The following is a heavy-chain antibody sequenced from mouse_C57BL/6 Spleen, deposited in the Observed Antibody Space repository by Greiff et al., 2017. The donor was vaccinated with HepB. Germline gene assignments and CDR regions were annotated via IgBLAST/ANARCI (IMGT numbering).Heavy chain of an antibody. D-gene: IGHD2-4*01. J-gene: IGHJ2*01. CDR1: GYTFTDYY. CDR2: INPNNGGT. Sequence: EVQLQQSGPELVKPGASVKISCKASGYTFTDYYMNWVKQSHGKSLEWIGDINPNNGGTSYNQKFKGKATLTVDKSSSTAYMELRSLTSEDSAVYYCARGDYDVHYWGQGTTLTVSS. CDR3: ARGDYDVHY. V-gene: IGHV1-26*01.